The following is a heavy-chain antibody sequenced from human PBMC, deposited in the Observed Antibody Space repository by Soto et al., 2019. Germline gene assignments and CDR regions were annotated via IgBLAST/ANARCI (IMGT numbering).Heavy chain of an antibody. J-gene: IGHJ4*02. CDR2: IKNDGRGT. Sequence: EVHLVESGGGLVQPGGSLRLSCAASGFTFSSYWMHWVRQVPGKGPVWVLRIKNDGRGTNYADSVKGRITMSRDNAKNTVDLQMNSLRAEDTAVYSCVRGDGDYYDGDGYLGRHWGQGTLVPVSS. CDR3: VRGDGDYYDGDGYLGRH. D-gene: IGHD3-22*01. V-gene: IGHV3-74*01. CDR1: GFTFSSYW.